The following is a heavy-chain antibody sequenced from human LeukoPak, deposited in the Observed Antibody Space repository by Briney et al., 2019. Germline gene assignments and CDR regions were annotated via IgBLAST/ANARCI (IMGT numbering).Heavy chain of an antibody. V-gene: IGHV4-59*01. CDR3: ATLATSHFDY. CDR2: ISDSGST. D-gene: IGHD5-12*01. Sequence: PSETLSLTCTVSGGSISTYYWSWIRQPPGKGVQWIGYISDSGSTNYNPSLKSRVTISVDRSKKQFSLKLSSVTAADTAVYYCATLATSHFDYWGQGTLVTVSS. J-gene: IGHJ4*02. CDR1: GGSISTYY.